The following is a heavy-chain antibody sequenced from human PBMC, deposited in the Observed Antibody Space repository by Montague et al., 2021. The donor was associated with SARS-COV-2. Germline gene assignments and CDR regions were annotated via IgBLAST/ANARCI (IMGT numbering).Heavy chain of an antibody. CDR2: VYTSGST. Sequence: TLSLTCTVSGVSISSGTYYWSWICPPAGKGLEWIGRVYTSGSTNYNPSLQSRATLSVDTSNNQFYLKLTSVTAADTADYFCARGVAGEYWDEGKIRDFSWFDPWGQGILVTVSS. CDR3: ARGVAGEYWDEGKIRDFSWFDP. CDR1: GVSISSGTYY. D-gene: IGHD1-1*01. J-gene: IGHJ5*02. V-gene: IGHV4-61*02.